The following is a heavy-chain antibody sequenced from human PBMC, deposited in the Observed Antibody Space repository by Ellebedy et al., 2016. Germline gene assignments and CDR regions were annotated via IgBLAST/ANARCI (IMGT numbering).Heavy chain of an antibody. J-gene: IGHJ4*02. Sequence: SETLSLTXTVSGGSVSSGSYYWSWIRQPPGKGLEWIGYIYYSGSTNYNPSLKSRVTISVDTSKNQFSLKLSSVTAADTAVYYCAREARDYGLDYWGQGTLVTVSS. CDR3: AREARDYGLDY. V-gene: IGHV4-61*01. CDR1: GGSVSSGSYY. D-gene: IGHD4/OR15-4a*01. CDR2: IYYSGST.